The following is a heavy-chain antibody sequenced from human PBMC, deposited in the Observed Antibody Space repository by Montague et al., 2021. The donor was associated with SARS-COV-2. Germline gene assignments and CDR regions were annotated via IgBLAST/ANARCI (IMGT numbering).Heavy chain of an antibody. CDR3: ARMTLLRYFDWLSHGGYFDY. D-gene: IGHD3-9*01. V-gene: IGHV4-39*01. CDR2: IYYSGST. Sequence: SETLSLTCTVSGGSISSSSYYWGWIRQPPGKGLEWIGSIYYSGSTYYNPSLKSPVTISGGTSKNQFSLKLSSVTAADTAGYYCARMTLLRYFDWLSHGGYFDYWGQGTLVTVSS. CDR1: GGSISSSSYY. J-gene: IGHJ4*02.